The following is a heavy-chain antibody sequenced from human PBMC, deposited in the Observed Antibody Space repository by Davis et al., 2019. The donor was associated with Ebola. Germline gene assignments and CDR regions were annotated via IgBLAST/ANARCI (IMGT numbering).Heavy chain of an antibody. J-gene: IGHJ4*02. V-gene: IGHV1-18*01. Sequence: ASVKVSCKASGYTFTSYAMHWVRQAPGQRLEWMGWISAYNGNTNYAQKLQGRVTMTTDTSTSTAYMELRSLRSDDTAVYYCAREGRRSRYGGNPGEPGYWGQGTLVTVSS. CDR3: AREGRRSRYGGNPGEPGY. CDR1: GYTFTSYA. D-gene: IGHD4-23*01. CDR2: ISAYNGNT.